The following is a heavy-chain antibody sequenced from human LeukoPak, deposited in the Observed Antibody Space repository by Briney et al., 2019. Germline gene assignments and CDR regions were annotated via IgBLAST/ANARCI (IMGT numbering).Heavy chain of an antibody. V-gene: IGHV5-51*01. J-gene: IGHJ4*02. CDR2: IYPGDSDT. CDR3: ARERYDSSGYYYLEY. Sequence: GESLKISCKGSGYIFTTYWIGWVRQMPGKGLEWMGIIYPGDSDTRYSPSFQGQVTISADKSISTAYLQWSSLKASDTAMYYCARERYDSSGYYYLEYWGQGTLVTVSS. D-gene: IGHD3-22*01. CDR1: GYIFTTYW.